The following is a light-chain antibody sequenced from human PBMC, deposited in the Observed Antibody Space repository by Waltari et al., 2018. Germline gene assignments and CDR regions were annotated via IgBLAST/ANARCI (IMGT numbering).Light chain of an antibody. Sequence: EVVLTQSPATLSLSPGERATLSCRASQSVSNYLAWYQQKPGQAPRLLIYDASNGATGIPARFSGSGSGTDFTLTISSLEPEDFAVYYCQQRKFWPPITIGQGTRLESK. CDR1: QSVSNY. V-gene: IGKV3-11*01. CDR2: DAS. CDR3: QQRKFWPPIT. J-gene: IGKJ5*01.